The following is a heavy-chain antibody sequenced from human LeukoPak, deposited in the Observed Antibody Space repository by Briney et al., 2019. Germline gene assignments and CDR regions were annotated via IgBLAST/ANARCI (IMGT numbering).Heavy chain of an antibody. Sequence: ASVKVSCKASGYTFTGYHIRWVRQAPGQGLEWMGWINPNNGATNYAQKFQGRVTVTRDTSISTAYMELSSLRSDDTAVYYCATFVWNYWGQGTLVTVSS. CDR3: ATFVWNY. J-gene: IGHJ4*02. V-gene: IGHV1-2*02. CDR1: GYTFTGYH. D-gene: IGHD2-8*01. CDR2: INPNNGAT.